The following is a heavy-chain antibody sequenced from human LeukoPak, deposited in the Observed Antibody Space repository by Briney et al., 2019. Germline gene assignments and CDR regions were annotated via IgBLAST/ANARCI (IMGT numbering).Heavy chain of an antibody. CDR1: EYSFTSYW. V-gene: IGHV5-51*01. CDR3: ARRSKYSSGFARLGGASFDI. D-gene: IGHD6-19*01. Sequence: GESLKISCKGSEYSFTSYWIGWVRQMPGKGLEWMGIIYPGDSDTRYSPSFQGQVTISADKSISTAYLQWSSLKASDTAMYYCARRSKYSSGFARLGGASFDIWGQGTMVTVSS. J-gene: IGHJ3*02. CDR2: IYPGDSDT.